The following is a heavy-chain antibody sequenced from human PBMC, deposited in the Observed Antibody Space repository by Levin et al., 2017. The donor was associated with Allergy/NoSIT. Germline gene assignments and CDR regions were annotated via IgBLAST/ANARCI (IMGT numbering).Heavy chain of an antibody. Sequence: GGSLRLSCAASGFTFSDYSMNWVRQGPGKGLEWVSYISSNSVTIHYADSVKGRFTIFRDNAKNSLYLQMNSLRAEEDTAVYYCARDISSLMDVWGQGTTVIVSS. D-gene: IGHD6-13*01. V-gene: IGHV3-48*01. CDR2: ISSNSVTI. CDR3: ARDISSLMDV. J-gene: IGHJ6*02. CDR1: GFTFSDYS.